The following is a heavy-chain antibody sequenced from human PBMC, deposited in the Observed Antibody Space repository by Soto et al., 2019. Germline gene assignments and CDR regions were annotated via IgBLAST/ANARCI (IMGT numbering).Heavy chain of an antibody. CDR1: GGSFSGYY. CDR2: INHSGST. J-gene: IGHJ5*01. Sequence: SETLSLTCAVYGGSFSGYYWSWIRQPPGKGLEWIGEINHSGSTNYNPSLKSRVTISVDTSKNQFSLKLSSVTAADTAVYYCARARLGYCSSTSCRKIRWFDSWGQGTLVTVSS. D-gene: IGHD2-2*01. V-gene: IGHV4-34*01. CDR3: ARARLGYCSSTSCRKIRWFDS.